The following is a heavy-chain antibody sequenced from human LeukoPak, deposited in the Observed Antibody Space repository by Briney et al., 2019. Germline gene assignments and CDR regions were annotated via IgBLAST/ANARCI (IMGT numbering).Heavy chain of an antibody. D-gene: IGHD2-15*01. J-gene: IGHJ5*02. CDR3: ARDRRGYCSGGSCQPYNWFDP. CDR1: GGTFGSYA. CDR2: IIPIFGTA. Sequence: SVKVSCKASGGTFGSYAISWVRQAPGQGLEWMGGIIPIFGTANYAQKFQGRVTITADESTSTAYMELSSLRSEDTAVCYCARDRRGYCSGGSCQPYNWFDPWGQGTLVTVSS. V-gene: IGHV1-69*01.